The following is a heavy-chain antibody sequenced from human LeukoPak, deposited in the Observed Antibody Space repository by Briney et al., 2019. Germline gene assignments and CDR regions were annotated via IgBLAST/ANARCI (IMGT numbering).Heavy chain of an antibody. V-gene: IGHV3-30*19. CDR1: GFAFSTYG. CDR2: ISYDGSNK. Sequence: GSLRLSCAASGFAFSTYGMHWVRQAPGKGLEWVAVISYDGSNKYYADSVKGRFTISRDNSKNTLYLQMNSLRAEDTAVYYCARFTYPGPRWGQGTLVTVSS. D-gene: IGHD2-2*01. J-gene: IGHJ4*02. CDR3: ARFTYPGPR.